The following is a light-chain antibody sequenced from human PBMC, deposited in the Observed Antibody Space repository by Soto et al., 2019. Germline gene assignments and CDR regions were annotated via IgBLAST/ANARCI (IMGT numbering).Light chain of an antibody. J-gene: IGKJ2*01. V-gene: IGKV1-6*01. Sequence: MTESLYSLFASVGVRVTITCLASQSITRWLAWFQQKPGKVPKLLIYKASGLQSGVPSRFNGSGAGTDFNLTISGLQPEDFATYYCLQDYLYPYTFGQGTKVDIK. CDR3: LQDYLYPYT. CDR2: KAS. CDR1: QSITRW.